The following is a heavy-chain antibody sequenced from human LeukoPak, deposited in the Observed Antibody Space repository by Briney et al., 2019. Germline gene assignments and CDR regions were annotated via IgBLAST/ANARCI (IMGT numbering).Heavy chain of an antibody. D-gene: IGHD6-6*01. J-gene: IGHJ4*02. CDR1: GFTFSGYA. CDR2: ISGSGDST. V-gene: IGHV3-23*01. CDR3: AKANSSSSPHFDY. Sequence: GGSLSLSCAASGFTFSGYALSWVRQAPGKGLEWVSTISGSGDSTYYADSVKGRFTISRDNSKNTLYLQMNSLRAEDTAVYYCAKANSSSSPHFDYWGQGTLVTVSS.